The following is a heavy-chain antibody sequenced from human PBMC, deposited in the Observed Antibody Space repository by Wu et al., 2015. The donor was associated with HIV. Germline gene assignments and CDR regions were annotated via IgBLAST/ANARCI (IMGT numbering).Heavy chain of an antibody. V-gene: IGHV1-18*01. D-gene: IGHD3/OR15-3a*01. J-gene: IGHJ5*02. CDR1: GYDFPTYV. CDR3: ARVLKDSDDYWAWFDP. Sequence: QLQLVQSGAEVKKSGASVKVSCKASGYDFPTYVVTWVRQAPGQGPEWMGWMKPSTGYIKYAQKFQGRVTMTTDTSTSTAYVELRSLRSDDTAVYYFARVLKDSDDYWAWFDPWGQGTLVTVSS. CDR2: MKPSTGYI.